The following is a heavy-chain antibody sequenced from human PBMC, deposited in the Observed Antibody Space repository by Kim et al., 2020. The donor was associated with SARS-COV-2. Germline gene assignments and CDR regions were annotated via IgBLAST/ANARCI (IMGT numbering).Heavy chain of an antibody. CDR2: INTEGSST. J-gene: IGHJ3*02. V-gene: IGHV3-74*01. D-gene: IGHD2-15*01. Sequence: GGSLRLSCAASGFTFSKYWMHWVRQAPGKGLVWVSRINTEGSSTNYADSVKGRFTISRDNAKNTLYLQMNSLRPDDTAVYYCGSPVVVAATTVSALDIWGQGTMVTVSS. CDR3: GSPVVVAATTVSALDI. CDR1: GFTFSKYW.